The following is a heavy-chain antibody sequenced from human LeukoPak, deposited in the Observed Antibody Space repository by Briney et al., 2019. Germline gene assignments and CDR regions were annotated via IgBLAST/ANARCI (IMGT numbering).Heavy chain of an antibody. J-gene: IGHJ5*02. D-gene: IGHD1-1*01. V-gene: IGHV3-7*03. CDR2: IKQDGSEK. Sequence: GGSLRLSCAASGFTFSSYWMSWVRQAPGKGLEWVANIKQDGSEKYYVDSVKGRFTISRDNAKNTLYLQMNSLSAEDTAVYYCARAANWHDDDWFDPWGQGTLVTVSS. CDR3: ARAANWHDDDWFDP. CDR1: GFTFSSYW.